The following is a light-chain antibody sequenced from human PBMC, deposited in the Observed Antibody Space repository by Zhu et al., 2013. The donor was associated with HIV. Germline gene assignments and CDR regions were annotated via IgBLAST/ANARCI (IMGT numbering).Light chain of an antibody. V-gene: IGKV3-11*01. CDR2: DAS. CDR1: QSVRDF. J-gene: IGKJ4*01. Sequence: EIVLTQSPATLALSPGERATLSCRASQSVRDFLAWYQQKPGQAPRLLIHDASSRATGIPARFSGSGSGTDFTLTISSLEPEDFAVYYCQQGSDWPSKTFVGGT. CDR3: QQGSDWPSKT.